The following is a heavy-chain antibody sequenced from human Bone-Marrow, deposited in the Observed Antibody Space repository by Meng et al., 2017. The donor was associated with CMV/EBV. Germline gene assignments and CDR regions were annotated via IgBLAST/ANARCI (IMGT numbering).Heavy chain of an antibody. CDR3: ARASGELSLCRWFDP. CDR2: INHSGST. Sequence: SETLSLTCAVYGGSFCGYYWSWIRQPPGKGLEWIGEINHSGSTNYNPSLKSRVTISVDTSKNQFSLKLISVTAADTAVYYCARASGELSLCRWFDPWGQGTLVTVSS. CDR1: GGSFCGYY. D-gene: IGHD3-16*02. V-gene: IGHV4-34*01. J-gene: IGHJ5*02.